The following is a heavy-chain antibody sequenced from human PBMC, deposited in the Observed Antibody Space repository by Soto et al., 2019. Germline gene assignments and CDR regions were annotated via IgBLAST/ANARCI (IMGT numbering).Heavy chain of an antibody. CDR1: GFNFSSYE. J-gene: IGHJ6*02. CDR2: ISSSGSTI. V-gene: IGHV3-48*03. CDR3: ARGGSSSYYYYGMDV. D-gene: IGHD6-13*01. Sequence: GGSLSLSCAASGFNFSSYEMNWDRQAPGKGLEWVSYISSSGSTIYYADSVKGRFTISRDNAKNSLYLQMNSLRAEDTAVYYCARGGSSSYYYYGMDVWGQGTTVTVSS.